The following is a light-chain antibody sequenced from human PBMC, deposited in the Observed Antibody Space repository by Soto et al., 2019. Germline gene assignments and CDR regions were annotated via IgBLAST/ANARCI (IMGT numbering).Light chain of an antibody. Sequence: EIMLTQSLATLSLSPGERATLSCRASQSVSDYLAWYQQRPGQAPRLLIYDASTRATGIPARFSGSGSGTDFTLTISSLEPEDFAVYFCQQRYNWPPWTFGQGTKVDI. J-gene: IGKJ1*01. CDR1: QSVSDY. CDR3: QQRYNWPPWT. CDR2: DAS. V-gene: IGKV3-11*01.